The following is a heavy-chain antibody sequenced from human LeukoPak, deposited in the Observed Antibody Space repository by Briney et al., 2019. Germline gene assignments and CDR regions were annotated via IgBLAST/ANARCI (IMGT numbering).Heavy chain of an antibody. D-gene: IGHD3-10*01. J-gene: IGHJ4*02. V-gene: IGHV3-20*04. Sequence: GGSLRLSCAASGFTFSNAWMSWVRQAPGKGLEWVSGLNWNGGSTGYADSVKGRFTISRDNAKNSLYLQMNSLRVEDTALYYCATHSYYYGSGSYPHYLDYWGRGTLVTVSA. CDR3: ATHSYYYGSGSYPHYLDY. CDR1: GFTFSNAW. CDR2: LNWNGGST.